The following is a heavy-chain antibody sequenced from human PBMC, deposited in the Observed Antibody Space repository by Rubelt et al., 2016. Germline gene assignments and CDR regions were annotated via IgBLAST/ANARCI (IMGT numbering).Heavy chain of an antibody. CDR3: AKGNSGSYYASGLDY. Sequence: VRQAPGKGLEWVSAISGSGGSTYYADSVKGRFTISRDNSENTLYLQMNSLRAEDTAVYYCAKGNSGSYYASGLDYWGQGTLVTVSS. CDR2: ISGSGGST. J-gene: IGHJ4*02. D-gene: IGHD1-26*01. V-gene: IGHV3-23*01.